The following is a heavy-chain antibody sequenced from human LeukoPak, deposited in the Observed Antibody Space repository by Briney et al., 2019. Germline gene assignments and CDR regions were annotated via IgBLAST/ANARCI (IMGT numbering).Heavy chain of an antibody. J-gene: IGHJ4*02. CDR3: ARDAIVGATYFDY. CDR2: IYTSGST. CDR1: GGSISSGSYY. Sequence: PSQTLSLTCTVSGGSISSGSYYWGWLRQRAGRGREWIGRIYTSGSTNYIPSLNTRVTISVDTSKNQFSLNLSSVTAADTAVYYCARDAIVGATYFDYWGQGTLVTVSS. V-gene: IGHV4-61*02. D-gene: IGHD1-26*01.